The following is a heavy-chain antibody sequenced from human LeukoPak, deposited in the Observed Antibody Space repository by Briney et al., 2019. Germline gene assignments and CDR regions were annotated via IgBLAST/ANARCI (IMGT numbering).Heavy chain of an antibody. CDR2: INHSGST. D-gene: IGHD5-12*01. J-gene: IGHJ4*02. Sequence: PSETLSLTCAVYGGSFSGYYWSWIRHPPGKGLEWNGEINHSGSTNYNPSLKSRVTISVDTSKNQFSLKLSAVTAADTAVYYCARGRGYSGYVLEWGQGTLVTVSS. CDR1: GGSFSGYY. CDR3: ARGRGYSGYVLE. V-gene: IGHV4-34*01.